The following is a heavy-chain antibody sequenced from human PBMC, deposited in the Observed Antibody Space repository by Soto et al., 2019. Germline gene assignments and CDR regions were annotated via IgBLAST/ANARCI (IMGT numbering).Heavy chain of an antibody. D-gene: IGHD1-26*01. CDR2: INPSADST. CDR3: AREYGGGRVFDY. J-gene: IGHJ4*02. Sequence: QVQLVQSGAEVNKPGASVKVSCKTSGYTFTKYFIHWVRQAPGQGLEWMAIINPSADSTNYAQKFQGRVTVTADTATSTVSMELRSLRSEDTAVYYCAREYGGGRVFDYWGQGTLVTVSS. V-gene: IGHV1-46*01. CDR1: GYTFTKYF.